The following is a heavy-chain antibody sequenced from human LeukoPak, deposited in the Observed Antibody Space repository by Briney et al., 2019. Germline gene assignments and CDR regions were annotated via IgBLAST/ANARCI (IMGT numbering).Heavy chain of an antibody. J-gene: IGHJ4*02. D-gene: IGHD6-13*01. Sequence: WASVKVSCKASGYTFTSYDINWVRQATGQGLEWMGWMNPNSGNTGYAQKFQGRITMTRNTSISTAYMELSSLTSEDTAVYYCARIAAAGNRRLNYWGQGTLVTVSS. CDR2: MNPNSGNT. CDR3: ARIAAAGNRRLNY. CDR1: GYTFTSYD. V-gene: IGHV1-8*01.